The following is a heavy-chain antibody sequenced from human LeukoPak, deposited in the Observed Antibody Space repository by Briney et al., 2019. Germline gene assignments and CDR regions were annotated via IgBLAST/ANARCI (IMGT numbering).Heavy chain of an antibody. Sequence: GASVTVSCKASGGTFSSYAISWVRQAPGQGLEWMGRIIPILGIANYAQKFQGRVTITADKSTSTAYMELSSLRSEDTAVYYCAREVSPMVRGVIKGFWFDPWGQGTLVTVSS. D-gene: IGHD3-10*01. CDR3: AREVSPMVRGVIKGFWFDP. V-gene: IGHV1-69*04. CDR2: IIPILGIA. CDR1: GGTFSSYA. J-gene: IGHJ5*02.